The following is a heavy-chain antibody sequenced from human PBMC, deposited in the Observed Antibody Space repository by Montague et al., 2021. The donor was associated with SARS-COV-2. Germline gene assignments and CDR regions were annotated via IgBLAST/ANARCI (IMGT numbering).Heavy chain of an antibody. D-gene: IGHD3-22*01. CDR3: AKGYYYDTSGYLHPFDY. CDR1: GFTFRSYG. CDR2: ITGSGGST. J-gene: IGHJ4*02. Sequence: LRLSCAASGFTFRSYGMSWVRQAPGKGLEWVSGITGSGGSTYYADSVKGRFTISRDNSKNTLYLQMNSLRAEDTAVYYYAKGYYYDTSGYLHPFDYWGQGTLVTVSS. V-gene: IGHV3-23*01.